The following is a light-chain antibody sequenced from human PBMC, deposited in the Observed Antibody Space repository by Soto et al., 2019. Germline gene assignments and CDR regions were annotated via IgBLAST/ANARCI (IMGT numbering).Light chain of an antibody. CDR1: QSVSSY. Sequence: EIVLTQSPATLSLSPGERATLSCRASQSVSSYLAWYQQKPGQAPRLLIYDASSRATGIPARFSGSESGTYFTLTISSLEPEDFAVYYCQQRSNWPPVFTFGPGTKVDIK. V-gene: IGKV3-11*01. CDR2: DAS. J-gene: IGKJ3*01. CDR3: QQRSNWPPVFT.